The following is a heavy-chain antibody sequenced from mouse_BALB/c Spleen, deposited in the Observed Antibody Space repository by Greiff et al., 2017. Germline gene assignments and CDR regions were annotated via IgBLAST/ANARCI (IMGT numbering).Heavy chain of an antibody. D-gene: IGHD2-1*01. CDR3: ARKGVYYGNYWFAY. CDR2: INPSTGYT. Sequence: VQLQQSGAELAKPGASVKMSCKASGYTFTSYWMHWVNQRPGQGLEWIGYINPSTGYTEYNQKFKDKATLTADKSSSTAYMQLSSLTSEDSAVYYCARKGVYYGNYWFAYWGQGTLVTVSA. J-gene: IGHJ3*01. CDR1: GYTFTSYW. V-gene: IGHV1-7*01.